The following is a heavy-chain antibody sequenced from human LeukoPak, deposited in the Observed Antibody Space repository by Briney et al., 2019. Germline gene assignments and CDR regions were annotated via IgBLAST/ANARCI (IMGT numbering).Heavy chain of an antibody. Sequence: MPGGSLRLSCAASGFTFSDYYMSWNRQAPGKGLEWVSYISSSGSTIYYAGSVKGRFTISRDNAKNSLYLQMNSLRAEDTAVYYCARFPATVGATSDRHYYYGMDVWGQGTTVTVSS. CDR2: ISSSGSTI. CDR1: GFTFSDYY. D-gene: IGHD1-26*01. V-gene: IGHV3-11*01. J-gene: IGHJ6*02. CDR3: ARFPATVGATSDRHYYYGMDV.